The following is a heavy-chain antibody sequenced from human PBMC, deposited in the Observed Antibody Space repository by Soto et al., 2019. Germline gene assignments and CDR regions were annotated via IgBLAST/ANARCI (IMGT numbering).Heavy chain of an antibody. CDR1: GGSISSGGDY. CDR2: IYYSGST. V-gene: IGHV4-31*03. J-gene: IGHJ6*02. Sequence: QVQLQESGPGLVKPSQTLSLTCTVSGGSISSGGDYWSWIRQHPGKGLEWIGYIYYSGSTYYNPSLKTRVTLSVHTSNNHFSLKLSSVTAADRAVYYCARATPYYYYGMDVWGQGNTVTVSS. CDR3: ARATPYYYYGMDV. D-gene: IGHD2-15*01.